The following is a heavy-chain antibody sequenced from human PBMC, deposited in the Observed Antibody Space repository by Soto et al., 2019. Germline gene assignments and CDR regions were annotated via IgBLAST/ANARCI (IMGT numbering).Heavy chain of an antibody. J-gene: IGHJ4*02. Sequence: QIQLVQSGPEVKNPGASVKVSCKTSGYTFTNYGFIWVRQAPRQGLELMGWISAYNGDTKVPQKFQGRLTLTTDTSTSTASMELRSLRSDDTAVYYCARVPSYLPGDYWGQGTLVIVSS. D-gene: IGHD3-10*01. CDR3: ARVPSYLPGDY. CDR2: ISAYNGDT. V-gene: IGHV1-18*01. CDR1: GYTFTNYG.